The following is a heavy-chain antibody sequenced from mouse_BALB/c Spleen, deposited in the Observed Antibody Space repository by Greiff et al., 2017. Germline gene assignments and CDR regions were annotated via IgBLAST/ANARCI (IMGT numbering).Heavy chain of an antibody. D-gene: IGHD3-2*01. CDR2: INPSSGYT. V-gene: IGHV1-4*01. Sequence: QVHVKQSGAELARPGASVKMSCKASGYTFTSYTMHWVKQRPGQGLEWIGYINPSSGYTNYNQKFKDKATLTADKSSSTAYMQLSSLTSEDSAVYYCALDSSGYFAYWGQGTLVTVSA. J-gene: IGHJ3*01. CDR3: ALDSSGYFAY. CDR1: GYTFTSYT.